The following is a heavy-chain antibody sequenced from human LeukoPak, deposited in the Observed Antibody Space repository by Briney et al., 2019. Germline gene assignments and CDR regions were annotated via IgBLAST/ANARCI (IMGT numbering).Heavy chain of an antibody. J-gene: IGHJ4*02. Sequence: SETLSLTCAVYGGSFSGYYWSWLRQPPGKGLEWIGEINHSGNTNYNPSLKSRVIISADTSKNQFSLKLTSVTAADTAVYYCARQRGGADYSYDYWGRGTLVTVSS. CDR2: INHSGNT. CDR3: ARQRGGADYSYDY. V-gene: IGHV4-34*01. CDR1: GGSFSGYY. D-gene: IGHD2-21*01.